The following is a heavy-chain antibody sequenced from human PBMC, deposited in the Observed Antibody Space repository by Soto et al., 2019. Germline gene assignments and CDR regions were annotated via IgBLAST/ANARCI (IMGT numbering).Heavy chain of an antibody. V-gene: IGHV1-69*06. D-gene: IGHD6-19*01. CDR2: IIPTFGTA. CDR1: GGTFSSSA. Sequence: QVQLVQSGAEMREPGSSVKVSCKASGGTFSSSAINWLRQAPGQGPEWMGGIIPTFGTANYIEKFRGRVTITAHTSTSTAYIEVSSLTSEDTAMYFCARSETAGHRGFDIWGQGTMVTVSS. CDR3: ARSETAGHRGFDI. J-gene: IGHJ3*02.